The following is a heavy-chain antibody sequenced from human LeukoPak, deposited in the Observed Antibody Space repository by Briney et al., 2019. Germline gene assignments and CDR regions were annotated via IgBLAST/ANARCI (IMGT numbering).Heavy chain of an antibody. CDR1: GYSISSGYY. D-gene: IGHD2-2*01. CDR3: ARDGDRRYCSSTSCYEDY. J-gene: IGHJ4*02. V-gene: IGHV4-38-2*02. Sequence: SETLSLTCAVSGYSISSGYYWGWIRQPPGKGLEWIGSLYHSGSTNYNPSLKSRVTISVDTSENQFSLKLSSVTAADTAVYYCARDGDRRYCSSTSCYEDYWGQGTLVTVSS. CDR2: LYHSGST.